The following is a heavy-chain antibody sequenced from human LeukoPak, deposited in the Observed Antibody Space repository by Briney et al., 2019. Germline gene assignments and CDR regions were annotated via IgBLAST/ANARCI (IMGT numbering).Heavy chain of an antibody. V-gene: IGHV4-59*01. CDR2: IYYSGSA. J-gene: IGHJ5*02. Sequence: SETLSLTCTVSGGSISSYYWSWIRQPPGKGLEWRGHIYYSGSANYNPSLKSRITISVDTSKNQFSLKLSSGTAADTAVYYCARDSGYGSGSYYTRTVSGFDPWGQGTLVTVTS. D-gene: IGHD3-10*01. CDR3: ARDSGYGSGSYYTRTVSGFDP. CDR1: GGSISSYY.